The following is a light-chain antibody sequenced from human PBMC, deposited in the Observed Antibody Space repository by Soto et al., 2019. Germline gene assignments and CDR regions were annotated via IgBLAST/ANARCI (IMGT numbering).Light chain of an antibody. J-gene: IGLJ1*01. Sequence: QSVLTQPASVSGSPGQSITISCTGTSSEIGAYSYVSWYQQLPGKGPKVMIYDVRNRPSGVFDRFSGSKSCNTASLTIFGLQAEDEADYYCNSYTRSSAYGFGTGTKVTVL. CDR1: SSEIGAYSY. CDR2: DVR. V-gene: IGLV2-14*03. CDR3: NSYTRSSAYG.